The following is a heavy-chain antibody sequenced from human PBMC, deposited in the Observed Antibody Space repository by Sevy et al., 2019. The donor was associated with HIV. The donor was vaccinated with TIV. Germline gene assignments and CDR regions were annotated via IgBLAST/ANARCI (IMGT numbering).Heavy chain of an antibody. Sequence: GGSLRLSCAVSGFSFDSYGMTWVRQAPGKGLEWVSGISGSGTRTYYADSVKGRFSISRDNSKNRLYLQMNSLRAEDTAVYYCARESRMITFGGVIVNDAFDIWGQGTMVTVSS. J-gene: IGHJ3*02. CDR3: ARESRMITFGGVIVNDAFDI. CDR2: ISGSGTRT. D-gene: IGHD3-16*02. CDR1: GFSFDSYG. V-gene: IGHV3-23*01.